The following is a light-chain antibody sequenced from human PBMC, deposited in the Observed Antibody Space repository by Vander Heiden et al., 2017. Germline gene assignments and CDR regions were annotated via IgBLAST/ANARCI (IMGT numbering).Light chain of an antibody. CDR2: GNN. CDR3: QSYDSRLSGYV. Sequence: QSVLTQPASVSGDPGQRVTIPCTGGTSNIGGRYDVHWYQQLPGTAPKPLIYGNNKRPSGVPDRVSGSKSGTSATLTITGLQAEDEADDYCQSYDSRLSGYVFGTGTRVPVL. CDR1: TSNIGGRYD. V-gene: IGLV1-40*01. J-gene: IGLJ1*01.